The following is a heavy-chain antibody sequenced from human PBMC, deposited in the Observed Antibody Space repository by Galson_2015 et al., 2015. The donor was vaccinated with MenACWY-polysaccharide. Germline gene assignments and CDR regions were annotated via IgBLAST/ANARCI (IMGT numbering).Heavy chain of an antibody. D-gene: IGHD5-18*01. J-gene: IGHJ4*02. CDR3: ARDPNTAVTNFDY. CDR1: GDSVSSNSAA. CDR2: TYYRSKWYN. Sequence: CAISGDSVSSNSAAWNWIRQSPSRGLEWLGRTYYRSKWYNDYAVSVKSRITINPDRSKNHFSLHLNSVAPEDTAVYYCARDPNTAVTNFDYWGQGTLVTVSS. V-gene: IGHV6-1*01.